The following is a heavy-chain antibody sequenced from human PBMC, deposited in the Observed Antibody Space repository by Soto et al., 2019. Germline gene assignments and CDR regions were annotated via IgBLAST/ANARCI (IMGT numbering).Heavy chain of an antibody. D-gene: IGHD3-10*01. Sequence: QVQLVQSGAEVKKPGASVKVSCKASGYTFTSYGVSWVRQAPGQGLEWMGWISGYNGNTNYAQKLQGRVTMTTDTSTSTAYMELRSLRSDDTAVYYCARAGKYYYGSGSPYCYGMDVWGQGITVTVSS. CDR3: ARAGKYYYGSGSPYCYGMDV. CDR1: GYTFTSYG. J-gene: IGHJ6*02. V-gene: IGHV1-18*04. CDR2: ISGYNGNT.